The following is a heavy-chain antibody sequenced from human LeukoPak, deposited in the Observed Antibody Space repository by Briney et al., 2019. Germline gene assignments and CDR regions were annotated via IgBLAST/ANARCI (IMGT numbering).Heavy chain of an antibody. CDR2: IYYSGST. CDR3: ARRGAARRYDGLDV. Sequence: SETLSLTCTVSGGFISSYYWSWIRQPPGKGLEWIGYIYYSGSTTYNPSLKSRVSMSVDTSKNQFFLQLSSVTAADTAVYYCARRGAARRYDGLDVWGQGTTVTVSS. V-gene: IGHV4-59*08. D-gene: IGHD6-6*01. J-gene: IGHJ6*02. CDR1: GGFISSYY.